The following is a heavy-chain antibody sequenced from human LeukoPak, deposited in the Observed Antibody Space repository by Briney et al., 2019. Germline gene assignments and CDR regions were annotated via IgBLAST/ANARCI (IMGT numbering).Heavy chain of an antibody. Sequence: SETLSLTCTVSGGSISLYYWSWIRQPPGKGLEWIGYFYDTRSPKYNPSLERRVTISVDMSRNQFSLNLTSVTTADTAVYYCARGRGSLTYWGQGTLATVSS. V-gene: IGHV4-59*01. D-gene: IGHD3-10*01. CDR3: ARGRGSLTY. CDR2: FYDTRSP. J-gene: IGHJ4*02. CDR1: GGSISLYY.